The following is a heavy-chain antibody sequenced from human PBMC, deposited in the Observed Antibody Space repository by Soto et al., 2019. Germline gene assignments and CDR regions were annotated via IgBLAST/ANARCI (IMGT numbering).Heavy chain of an antibody. Sequence: QVQLVQSGAEVKKPGSSVKVSCKASGGTFSSYAISWVRQAPGQGLEWMGGIIPIFGTANYAQKFQGRVTITADESTSTAYMELSSLRSEDTAVYYCARDVGFITMVRGASNWFDPWGQGTLVTVSS. CDR2: IIPIFGTA. J-gene: IGHJ5*02. V-gene: IGHV1-69*01. CDR3: ARDVGFITMVRGASNWFDP. CDR1: GGTFSSYA. D-gene: IGHD3-10*01.